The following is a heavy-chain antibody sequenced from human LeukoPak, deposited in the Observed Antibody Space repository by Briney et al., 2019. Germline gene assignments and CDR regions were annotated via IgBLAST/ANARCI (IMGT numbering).Heavy chain of an antibody. V-gene: IGHV4-39*01. CDR1: GGSISSSSYY. J-gene: IGHJ6*03. CDR3: ARGWGGDYGNYYYYYMDV. D-gene: IGHD4-17*01. Sequence: SETLSLTCTVSGGSISSSSYYWGWIRQPPGKGLEWIGSIYYSGSTYYNPSLKSRVTISVDTSKNQFSLKLSSVTAADTAVYYCARGWGGDYGNYYYYYMDVWGKGTTVTISS. CDR2: IYYSGST.